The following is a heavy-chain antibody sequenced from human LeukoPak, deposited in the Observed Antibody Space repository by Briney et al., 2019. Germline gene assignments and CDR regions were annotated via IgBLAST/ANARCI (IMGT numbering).Heavy chain of an antibody. CDR2: ISSSSSYI. Sequence: GGSLRLSCAASGFTFSSYSMNWVRQAPGKGLEWVSSISSSSSYIYYADSVKGRFTISRDNAKNSLYLQMNSLRAEDTAVYYCARVYSRVGPFDYWGQGTLVTVSS. CDR1: GFTFSSYS. D-gene: IGHD5-18*01. CDR3: ARVYSRVGPFDY. J-gene: IGHJ4*02. V-gene: IGHV3-21*01.